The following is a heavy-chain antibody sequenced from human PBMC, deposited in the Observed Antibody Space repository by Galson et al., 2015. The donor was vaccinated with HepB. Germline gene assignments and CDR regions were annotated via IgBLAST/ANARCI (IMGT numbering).Heavy chain of an antibody. Sequence: CAISGDSVSSNNAAWYWIRQSPSRGLEWLGRTYYRSKWYNEYAVSVKSRITINPDTSKNQFSLQLNSVTPDDTAVAYCATTSGSSLGYWGQGTLVTVSS. V-gene: IGHV6-1*01. D-gene: IGHD1-26*01. CDR3: ATTSGSSLGY. J-gene: IGHJ4*02. CDR2: TYYRSKWYN. CDR1: GDSVSSNNAA.